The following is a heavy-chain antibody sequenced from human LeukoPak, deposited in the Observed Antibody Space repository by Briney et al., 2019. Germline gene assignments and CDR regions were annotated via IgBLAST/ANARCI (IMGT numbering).Heavy chain of an antibody. CDR2: IYYSGST. Sequence: SETLSLTCTVSGGSISSSSYYWGWIRQPPGKGLEWIGSIYYSGSTYYNPSLKSRVTISVDTSKNQFSPKLSSVTAADTAVYYCAREGYYDSSGYRAAVFDYWGQGTLVTVSS. CDR3: AREGYYDSSGYRAAVFDY. J-gene: IGHJ4*02. CDR1: GGSISSSSYY. D-gene: IGHD3-22*01. V-gene: IGHV4-39*02.